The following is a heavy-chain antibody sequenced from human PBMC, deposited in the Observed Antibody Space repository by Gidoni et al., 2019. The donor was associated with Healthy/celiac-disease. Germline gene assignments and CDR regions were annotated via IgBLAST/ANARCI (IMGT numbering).Heavy chain of an antibody. V-gene: IGHV4-39*01. CDR3: ARQRTVTMIVVVIDYFDY. J-gene: IGHJ4*02. Sequence: QLQLQESGPGLVKPSETLSITCTGSGGSISSRSYYWGWIRQPPGKGLEWIGSIYYSGSTYYNPSLKRRVPISVDTSKNQFSLKLSSVTAADTAVYYCARQRTVTMIVVVIDYFDYWGQGTLVTVSS. CDR2: IYYSGST. CDR1: GGSISSRSYY. D-gene: IGHD3-22*01.